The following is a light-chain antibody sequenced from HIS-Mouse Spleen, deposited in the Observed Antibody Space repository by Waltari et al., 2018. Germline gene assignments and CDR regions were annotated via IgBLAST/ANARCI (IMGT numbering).Light chain of an antibody. CDR2: QDS. Sequence: SYELTQPPSVSVSPGQTASITCSGDKLGDKYAFWYQQKPGQSPVLVIYQDSKRPSGIPVRFAGSNAGNAATLTISGTQAMDEADYYCQAWDSSYSVFGGGTKLTVL. CDR1: KLGDKY. CDR3: QAWDSSYSV. V-gene: IGLV3-1*01. J-gene: IGLJ2*01.